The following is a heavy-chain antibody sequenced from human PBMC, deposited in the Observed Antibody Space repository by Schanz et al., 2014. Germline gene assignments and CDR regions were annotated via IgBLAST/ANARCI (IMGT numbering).Heavy chain of an antibody. V-gene: IGHV3-11*03. CDR3: ARRASCSRIGCPFDS. Sequence: PGGSLRLSCAASGFTFRDYYMSWIRQAPGQGLEWVSSISSSGSYIHYADSVKGRFTISRDNAKNTLYLQMNSLRAEDTAMCYCARRASCSRIGCPFDSWGQGTLVTVSS. D-gene: IGHD2-2*01. J-gene: IGHJ4*02. CDR2: ISSSGSYI. CDR1: GFTFRDYY.